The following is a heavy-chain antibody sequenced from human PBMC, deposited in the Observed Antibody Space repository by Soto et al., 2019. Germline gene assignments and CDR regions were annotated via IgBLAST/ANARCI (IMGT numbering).Heavy chain of an antibody. CDR1: GYTFTGYD. Sequence: QAQLVQSGAEVKKPGASVKVSCKASGYTFTGYDINWVRQATGQGLEWMGWMNPNSGNTGYAQNFQGRVTMTRDNSTTTAYMELTSLRDDDSAVYYCAGEKVGTTGIDFWGQGTLFTVSS. V-gene: IGHV1-8*01. CDR2: MNPNSGNT. CDR3: AGEKVGTTGIDF. J-gene: IGHJ4*02. D-gene: IGHD1-26*01.